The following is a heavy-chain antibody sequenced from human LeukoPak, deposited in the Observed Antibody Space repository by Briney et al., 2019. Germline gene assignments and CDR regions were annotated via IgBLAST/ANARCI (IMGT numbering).Heavy chain of an antibody. CDR1: GYTFTGYY. D-gene: IGHD2-2*01. CDR2: INPSGGST. J-gene: IGHJ6*03. Sequence: GASVKASCKASGYTFTGYYMHWVRQAPGQGLEWMGIINPSGGSTSYAQKFQGRVTMTRDTSTSTVYMELSSLRSEDTAVYYCARAFGQYQLLSHYYMDVWGKGTTVTVSS. V-gene: IGHV1-46*01. CDR3: ARAFGQYQLLSHYYMDV.